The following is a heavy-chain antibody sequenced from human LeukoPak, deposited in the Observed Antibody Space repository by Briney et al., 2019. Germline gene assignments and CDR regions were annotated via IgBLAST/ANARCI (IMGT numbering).Heavy chain of an antibody. V-gene: IGHV3-72*01. CDR1: GFTFSDHF. Sequence: GGSLSLSCVVSGFTFSDHFLDWVRQAPGKGLEWVGRSRNKAKSYTTEYAAFVNGRFTISRDDSKNTLYLQMNSLKTEDTAVYYCVRVGSVAGSDYLDYWGQGTLVAVSS. CDR2: SRNKAKSYTT. J-gene: IGHJ4*02. CDR3: VRVGSVAGSDYLDY. D-gene: IGHD6-19*01.